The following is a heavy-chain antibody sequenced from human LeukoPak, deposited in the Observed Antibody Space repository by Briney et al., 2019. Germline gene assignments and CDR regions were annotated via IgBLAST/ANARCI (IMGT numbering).Heavy chain of an antibody. CDR3: AREGDSSGWLKRGFDY. Sequence: GGSLRLSCAASGFTVSSNYMNWVRQAPGKGLEWVSSISSSSSYIYYADSVEGRFTISRDNAKNSLYLQMNSLRAEDTAVYYCAREGDSSGWLKRGFDYWGQGTLVTVSS. CDR2: ISSSSSYI. J-gene: IGHJ4*02. V-gene: IGHV3-21*01. CDR1: GFTVSSNY. D-gene: IGHD6-19*01.